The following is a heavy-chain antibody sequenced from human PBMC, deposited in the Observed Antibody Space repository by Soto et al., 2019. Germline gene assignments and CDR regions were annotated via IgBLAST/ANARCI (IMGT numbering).Heavy chain of an antibody. CDR3: ARGMRFLEWLSEISVRYYGMDV. CDR2: IYYSGST. V-gene: IGHV4-39*01. Sequence: SETLSLTCTVSGGSISSSSYYWGWIRQPPGKGLEWIGSIYYSGSTYYNPSLKSRVTISVDTSKNQFSLKLSSVTAADTAVYYCARGMRFLEWLSEISVRYYGMDVWGQGTTVTVSS. J-gene: IGHJ6*02. D-gene: IGHD3-3*01. CDR1: GGSISSSSYY.